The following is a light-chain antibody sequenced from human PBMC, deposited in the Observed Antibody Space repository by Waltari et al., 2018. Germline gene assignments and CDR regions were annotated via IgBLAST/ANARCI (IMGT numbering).Light chain of an antibody. CDR2: AAS. CDR3: QQSYSTPRT. V-gene: IGKV1-39*01. J-gene: IGKJ2*01. Sequence: DIXXTQSPXXXSXSVXDXXXXTCRASQSINSYLNWYQQTPGKAPKLLIYAASSLQSGVPSRFSGSGSGTDFTLTISRLQPEDFATYYCQQSYSTPRTFGQGTKLEIK. CDR1: QSINSY.